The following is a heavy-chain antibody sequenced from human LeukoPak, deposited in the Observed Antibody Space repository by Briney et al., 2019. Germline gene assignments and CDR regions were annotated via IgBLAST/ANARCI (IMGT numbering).Heavy chain of an antibody. Sequence: TPSGTLSLTCGVSGGSISSSKWWSWVRQPPGKGLEWIGEIYHRGSPKYNPSLKSRVTISVDTSKNQFSLKLNSVTAADTAVYYCARIYSSSWFLNWFDPWGQGTLVTVSS. CDR1: GGSISSSKW. D-gene: IGHD6-13*01. CDR3: ARIYSSSWFLNWFDP. CDR2: IYHRGSP. J-gene: IGHJ5*02. V-gene: IGHV4-4*02.